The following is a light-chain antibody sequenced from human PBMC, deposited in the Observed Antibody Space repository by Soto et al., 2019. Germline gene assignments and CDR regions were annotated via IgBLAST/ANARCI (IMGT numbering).Light chain of an antibody. CDR3: CSYAGSSPWV. J-gene: IGLJ3*02. CDR1: SSDVGSYNL. CDR2: EGT. V-gene: IGLV2-23*01. Sequence: QSVLTQPASGSGSPGQSITISCTGTSSDVGSYNLVSWYQQYPGKAPKLMIYEGTKRPSGVSNRFSASKSGSTASLTISGLQAEDEGDYYCCSYAGSSPWVFGGGTKVTVL.